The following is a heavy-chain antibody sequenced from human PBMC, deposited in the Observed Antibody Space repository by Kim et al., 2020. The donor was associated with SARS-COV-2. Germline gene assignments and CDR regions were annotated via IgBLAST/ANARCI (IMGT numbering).Heavy chain of an antibody. Sequence: GGSLRLSCAASGFTFSSYGMHWVRRAPGKGLEWVAVISYDGSNKYYADSVKGRFTISRDNSKNTLYLQMNSLRSEDTAVYYCAKAGDREDGYIYYYSYY. CDR2: ISYDGSNK. CDR1: GFTFSSYG. CDR3: AKAGDREDGYIYYYSYY. J-gene: IGHJ6*03. V-gene: IGHV3-30*18. D-gene: IGHD5-12*01.